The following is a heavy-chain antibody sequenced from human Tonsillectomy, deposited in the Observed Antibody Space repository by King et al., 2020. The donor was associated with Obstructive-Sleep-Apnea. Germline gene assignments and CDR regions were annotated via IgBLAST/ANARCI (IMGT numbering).Heavy chain of an antibody. CDR2: IYPGDSDT. D-gene: IGHD1-26*01. CDR1: GYRFTRSW. CDR3: TRQVETRPHYYFDS. J-gene: IGHJ4*02. Sequence: VQLVESEAEVKKPGQSLTISCRASGYRFTRSWIGWVRQMPGKGLEWMGIIYPGDSDTTYSPSFQGHINISVDKSISAAYLQWSSLKASDSATYYCTRQVETRPHYYFDSWGQGTPVTVSS. V-gene: IGHV5-51*01.